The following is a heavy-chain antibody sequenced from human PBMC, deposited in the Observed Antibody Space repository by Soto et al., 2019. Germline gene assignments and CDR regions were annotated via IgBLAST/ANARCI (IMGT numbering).Heavy chain of an antibody. V-gene: IGHV4-59*01. CDR1: GGSISSYY. J-gene: IGHJ4*02. CDR3: ARSEFTVTPRPMGNYFDY. D-gene: IGHD4-17*01. CDR2: IYYSGST. Sequence: SETLSLNCTVSGGSISSYYWSWIRQPPGKGLEWIGDIYYSGSTNYNPSLKSRVTISVDTSKNQFSLKLSSVTAADTAVYYCARSEFTVTPRPMGNYFDYWGQGTLVTVSS.